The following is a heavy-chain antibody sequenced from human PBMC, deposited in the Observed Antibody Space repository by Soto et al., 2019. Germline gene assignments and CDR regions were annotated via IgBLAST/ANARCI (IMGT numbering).Heavy chain of an antibody. J-gene: IGHJ4*02. D-gene: IGHD3-10*01. CDR1: GFYFSGYW. CDR2: INTDGSST. Sequence: GGSLRLSCAASGFYFSGYWMHWVRQVPGKGLVWVSRINTDGSSTLYADSVKGRFTISRDNTKNTLYLQMSSLRDEDMAVYYCVRAAARGDHWGQGTLVTVSS. V-gene: IGHV3-74*01. CDR3: VRAAARGDH.